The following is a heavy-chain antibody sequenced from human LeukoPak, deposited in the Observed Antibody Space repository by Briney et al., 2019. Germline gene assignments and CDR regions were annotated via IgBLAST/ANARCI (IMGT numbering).Heavy chain of an antibody. V-gene: IGHV3-48*04. Sequence: PGGSLKLSCAASGFSFSSYSMNWARQSPGKGLEWDSYISSSSSTISYADSVKGRFTISRDNAKNSLYLQMNSLRAEDTAVYYWREPGIPMTGGVWGKGTTV. CDR2: ISSSSSTI. J-gene: IGHJ6*03. D-gene: IGHD3-10*02. CDR1: GFSFSSYS. CDR3: REPGIPMTGGV.